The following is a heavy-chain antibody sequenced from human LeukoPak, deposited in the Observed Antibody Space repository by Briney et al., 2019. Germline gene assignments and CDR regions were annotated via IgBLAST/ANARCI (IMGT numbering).Heavy chain of an antibody. CDR3: ARSLYSSGWYDY. D-gene: IGHD6-19*01. Sequence: KPGGSLRLSCAASGFTFSNAWMSWVRQAPGKGLEWVGRIKSKTDGGTTDYAAPVKGRFTISRDDSKNTLYLQMNSLRAEDTAVYYCARSLYSSGWYDYWGQGTLVTVSS. V-gene: IGHV3-15*01. J-gene: IGHJ4*02. CDR1: GFTFSNAW. CDR2: IKSKTDGGTT.